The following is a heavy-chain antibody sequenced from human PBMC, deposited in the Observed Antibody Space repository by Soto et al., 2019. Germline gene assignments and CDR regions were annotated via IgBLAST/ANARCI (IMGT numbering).Heavy chain of an antibody. V-gene: IGHV1-18*01. CDR2: ISAYNGNT. CDR3: ARARGYCSSTSCYFPNWFDP. Sequence: QVQLVQSGAEVKKPWASVKVSFKTSGYSFTSYGISWVREAPGQGVEWMGWISAYNGNTNDAQKLQGRVTMTTDTSTSTAYMELRSLRSDDTAVYYCARARGYCSSTSCYFPNWFDPWGQGTLVTVSS. CDR1: GYSFTSYG. D-gene: IGHD2-2*01. J-gene: IGHJ5*02.